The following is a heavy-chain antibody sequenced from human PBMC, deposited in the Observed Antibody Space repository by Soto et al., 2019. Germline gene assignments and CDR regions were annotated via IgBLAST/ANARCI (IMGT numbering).Heavy chain of an antibody. J-gene: IGHJ6*02. CDR2: ISSSSTYI. Sequence: EVQLVESGGGLVKPGGSLRLSCAASGFSFSTYSMNWVRQAPGKGLEWVSAISSSSTYIYYGDSVKGRFTISRDNDKNSLYLQMNSLRAEDTAVYYCARIGTAAAIGTYGMDVWGQGTTVTVSS. V-gene: IGHV3-21*01. D-gene: IGHD2-2*01. CDR3: ARIGTAAAIGTYGMDV. CDR1: GFSFSTYS.